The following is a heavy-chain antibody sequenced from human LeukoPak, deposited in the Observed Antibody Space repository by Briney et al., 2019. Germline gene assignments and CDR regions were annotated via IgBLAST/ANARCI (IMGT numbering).Heavy chain of an antibody. J-gene: IGHJ4*02. CDR1: GFSFSSYA. CDR3: ATISVASGVHY. D-gene: IGHD6-19*01. Sequence: PGGSLRLSYAASGFSFSSYAMAWVRQAPGKGLEWVSTISANGGTTYYADSVKGRFTISRDNSKNTLYVQMSSLGADDAAVYYCATISVASGVHYWGQGTLVTVSS. V-gene: IGHV3-23*01. CDR2: ISANGGTT.